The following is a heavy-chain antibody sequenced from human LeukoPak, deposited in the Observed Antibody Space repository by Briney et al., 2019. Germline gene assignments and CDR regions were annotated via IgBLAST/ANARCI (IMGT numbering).Heavy chain of an antibody. Sequence: GSSVKVSCKASGGTFSSYGMSWVRQAPGQGLEWMGGIIPIFGTTNYAQKFQGRVTITADESTSTAYMELSSLRSEDTAVYYCARAVVVITPRTTKIKRYYFDYWGQGTLVTVSS. J-gene: IGHJ4*02. D-gene: IGHD3-22*01. CDR2: IIPIFGTT. V-gene: IGHV1-69*01. CDR3: ARAVVVITPRTTKIKRYYFDY. CDR1: GGTFSSYG.